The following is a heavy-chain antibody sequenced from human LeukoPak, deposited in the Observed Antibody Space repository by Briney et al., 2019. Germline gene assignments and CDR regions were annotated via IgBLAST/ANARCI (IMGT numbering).Heavy chain of an antibody. CDR3: ARVGTYCGGDCYSGNNWFDP. J-gene: IGHJ5*02. V-gene: IGHV1-18*01. Sequence: SVKVSCKASGYTFTSYGISWVRQAPGQGLEWMGWISAYNGNTNYAQKLQGRVTMTTDTSTSTAYMELRSLRSDDTAVYYCARVGTYCGGDCYSGNNWFDPWGQGTLVTVSS. CDR2: ISAYNGNT. CDR1: GYTFTSYG. D-gene: IGHD2-21*02.